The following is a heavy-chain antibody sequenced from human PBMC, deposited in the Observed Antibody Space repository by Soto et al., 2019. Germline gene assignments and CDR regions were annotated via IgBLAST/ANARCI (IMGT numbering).Heavy chain of an antibody. D-gene: IGHD4-4*01. CDR1: GFTFSSYG. V-gene: IGHV3-30*18. Sequence: QVQLVESGGGVVQPGRSLRLSCAASGFTFSSYGMHWVRQAPGKGLEWVAVISYDGSNKYYADSVKGRFTISRDNSKNTLYLQMNSLRAEDTAVYYCAKAGGGYSNYGVGYFDYWGQGTLVTVSS. CDR2: ISYDGSNK. CDR3: AKAGGGYSNYGVGYFDY. J-gene: IGHJ4*02.